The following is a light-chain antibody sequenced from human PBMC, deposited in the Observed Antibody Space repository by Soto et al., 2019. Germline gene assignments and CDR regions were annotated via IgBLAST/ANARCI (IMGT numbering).Light chain of an antibody. J-gene: IGLJ1*01. Sequence: QSVLTQPASVSGSPGQSITISCTGTSRDVGFYNYVSWYQHHPGKAPKLLIYDVTNRPSGVSNRFSGSKSGNTASLTISGLQAEDEGDYYCNSYTSTNTLVFGTGTKLTVL. CDR3: NSYTSTNTLV. CDR2: DVT. CDR1: SRDVGFYNY. V-gene: IGLV2-14*03.